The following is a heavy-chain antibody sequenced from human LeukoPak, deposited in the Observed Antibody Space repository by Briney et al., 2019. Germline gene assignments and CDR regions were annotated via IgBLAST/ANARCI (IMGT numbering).Heavy chain of an antibody. D-gene: IGHD1-7*01. Sequence: SQTLSLTCTVSGGSISSGDYYWSWIRQPPGEGLEWIGNIYYTESTKYNPSLKSRVTISVDRSKNQFSLKLNSVTAADTAIYYCARDGTGRPESVWGQGALVTVSS. CDR1: GGSISSGDYY. J-gene: IGHJ4*02. V-gene: IGHV4-61*08. CDR3: ARDGTGRPESV. CDR2: IYYTEST.